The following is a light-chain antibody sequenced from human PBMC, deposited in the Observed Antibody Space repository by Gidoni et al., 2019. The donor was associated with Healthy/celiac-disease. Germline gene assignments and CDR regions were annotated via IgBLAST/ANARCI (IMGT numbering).Light chain of an antibody. CDR1: QSVSSN. V-gene: IGKV3-15*01. Sequence: EIVMTQSPATLSVSPGESATLSCRASQSVSSNLAWYQQKPGQAPRLLIYGASTRATGIPARFSGSGSGTEFTLTISSLQSEDFAVYYCQQYNNWPLTFGGXTKVEIK. J-gene: IGKJ4*01. CDR3: QQYNNWPLT. CDR2: GAS.